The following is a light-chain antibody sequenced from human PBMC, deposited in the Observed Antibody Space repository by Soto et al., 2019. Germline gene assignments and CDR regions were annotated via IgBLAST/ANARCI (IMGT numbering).Light chain of an antibody. J-gene: IGKJ3*01. CDR2: TAS. CDR1: QGISNY. V-gene: IGKV1-27*01. CDR3: QEYKTAPFI. Sequence: DIQMTQSPSSLSAFVGDRVTITCRASQGISNYLAWYQQKPGRVPTLLIYTASTLRSGVPSRFSSSGSGTDFTLTISSLQPEDAAYYYCQEYKTAPFIFGPGTKMDIK.